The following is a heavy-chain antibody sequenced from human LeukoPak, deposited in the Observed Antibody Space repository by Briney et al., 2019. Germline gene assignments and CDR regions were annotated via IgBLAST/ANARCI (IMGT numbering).Heavy chain of an antibody. CDR2: IYYSGST. CDR1: SGSISNYY. CDR3: ARDRGAGEGTNFDY. D-gene: IGHD1-26*01. Sequence: SETLSLTCTVSSGSISNYYWSWIRQPPGKGLEWIGYIYYSGSTTYNPSLKSRVTISVDTSKNQFSLKLTSVTAADTAVYYCARDRGAGEGTNFDYWGQGTLVTVSS. V-gene: IGHV4-59*01. J-gene: IGHJ4*02.